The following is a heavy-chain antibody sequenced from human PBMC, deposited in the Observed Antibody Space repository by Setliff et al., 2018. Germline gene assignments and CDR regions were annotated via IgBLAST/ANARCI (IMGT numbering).Heavy chain of an antibody. CDR3: ARGGKAADARKGLFEN. CDR2: INIGGGSA. D-gene: IGHD6-13*01. CDR1: GYSFTSYY. V-gene: IGHV1-46*01. Sequence: ASVKVSCKATGYSFTSYYMHWLRQAPGQGPEWMGIINIGGGSASYAQKFQDRVTMTRDTSTSTVYLDLSSLRSEDTAVYYCARGGKAADARKGLFENWGQGTLVTVPQ. J-gene: IGHJ4*02.